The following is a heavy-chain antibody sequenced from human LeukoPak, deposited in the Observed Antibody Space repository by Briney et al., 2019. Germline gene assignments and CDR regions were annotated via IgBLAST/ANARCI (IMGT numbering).Heavy chain of an antibody. CDR2: IYYSGNT. Sequence: SETLTLPCSVSVGPINISSYYCPWSCKPPAEGLDWISTIYYSGNTYYNPTLKSRVTISVDTSKNQFSLKLSSVTAADTAVYYCARHDFAGGPTHYFDYWGQGTLVTVSS. CDR3: ARHDFAGGPTHYFDY. V-gene: IGHV4-39*01. CDR1: VGPINISSYY. D-gene: IGHD3/OR15-3a*01. J-gene: IGHJ4*02.